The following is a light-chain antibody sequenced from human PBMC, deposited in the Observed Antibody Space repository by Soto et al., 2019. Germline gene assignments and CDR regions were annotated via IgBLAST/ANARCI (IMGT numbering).Light chain of an antibody. CDR2: EVS. CDR3: SSYTSRSTLV. CDR1: SSDVGGYNY. Sequence: QSALTQPASVSGSPGQSITISCTGTSSDVGGYNYVSWYQQHPGKAPKLMIYEVSNRPSGVSNRFSGSKSGNTASLTISGLQAEDAADYYGSSYTSRSTLVFGAGTKVTVL. J-gene: IGLJ2*01. V-gene: IGLV2-14*01.